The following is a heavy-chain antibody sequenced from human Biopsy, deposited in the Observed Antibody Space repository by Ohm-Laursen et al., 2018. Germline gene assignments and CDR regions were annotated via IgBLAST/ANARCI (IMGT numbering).Heavy chain of an antibody. CDR1: GFSFSDNY. Sequence: SLRLSCAASGFSFSDNYMDWVPQAPGKGLEWVGRIRDKASSYTTDYAASVKGRFTISRDDSKNSLYLQMNSLKTEDTALYYCARAGRYCSGGGCYSWFDSWGQGTLVTVSS. CDR3: ARAGRYCSGGGCYSWFDS. D-gene: IGHD2-15*01. V-gene: IGHV3-72*01. CDR2: IRDKASSYTT. J-gene: IGHJ5*01.